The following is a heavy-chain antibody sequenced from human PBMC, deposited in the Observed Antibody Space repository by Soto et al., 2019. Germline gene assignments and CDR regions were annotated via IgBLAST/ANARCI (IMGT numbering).Heavy chain of an antibody. V-gene: IGHV1-8*01. J-gene: IGHJ4*02. D-gene: IGHD2-15*01. Sequence: GASVKVSCKASGYTFTSYDINWVRQATGQGLEWMGWMNPNSGNTGYAQKFQGRVTMTRNTSISTAYMELSSLRSEDTAVYYCARHSWACSGGSCDFDYWGQGTLVTVSS. CDR1: GYTFTSYD. CDR3: ARHSWACSGGSCDFDY. CDR2: MNPNSGNT.